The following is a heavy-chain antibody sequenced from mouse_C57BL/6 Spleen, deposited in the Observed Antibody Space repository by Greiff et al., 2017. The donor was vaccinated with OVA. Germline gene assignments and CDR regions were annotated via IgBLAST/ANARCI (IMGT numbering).Heavy chain of an antibody. D-gene: IGHD2-4*01. J-gene: IGHJ2*01. V-gene: IGHV1-82*01. CDR1: GYAFSSSW. CDR3: ARWDDYDAGNY. Sequence: QVQLQQSGPELVKPGASVKISCKASGYAFSSSWMNWAKQRPGKGLEWIGRIYPGDGDTNYNGKFKGKATLTADKSSSTAYMQLSSLTSEDSAVYFCARWDDYDAGNYWGQGTTLTVSS. CDR2: IYPGDGDT.